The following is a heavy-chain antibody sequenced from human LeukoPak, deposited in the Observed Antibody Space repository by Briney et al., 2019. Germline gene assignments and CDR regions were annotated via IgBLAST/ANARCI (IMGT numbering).Heavy chain of an antibody. Sequence: GGSLRLSCSTSGFTFSNYAIHWVRQAPGKGLEYVSAISSDETNTYYADSVKGRFTISSDNSKSTLYLQMSSLRAEDTAVYYCARGGQSKYDSSGYLNYFDYWGQGTLVTVSS. D-gene: IGHD3-22*01. V-gene: IGHV3-64D*08. CDR1: GFTFSNYA. CDR2: ISSDETNT. CDR3: ARGGQSKYDSSGYLNYFDY. J-gene: IGHJ4*02.